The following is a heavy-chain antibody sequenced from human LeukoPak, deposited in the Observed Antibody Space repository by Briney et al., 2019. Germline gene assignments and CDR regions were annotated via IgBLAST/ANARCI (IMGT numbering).Heavy chain of an antibody. Sequence: ASVKVSCKASGYTSTGYYMHWVRQAPGQGLEWMGRINPNSGGTNYAQKFQGRVTMTRDTSISTAYMELSRLRSDDTAVYYCARPSAGYAFDIWGQGTMVTVSS. CDR2: INPNSGGT. CDR3: ARPSAGYAFDI. D-gene: IGHD3-10*01. CDR1: GYTSTGYY. J-gene: IGHJ3*02. V-gene: IGHV1-2*06.